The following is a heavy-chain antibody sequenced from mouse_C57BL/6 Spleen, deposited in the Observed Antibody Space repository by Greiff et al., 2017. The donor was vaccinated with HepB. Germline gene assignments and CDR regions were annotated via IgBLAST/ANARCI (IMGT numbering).Heavy chain of an antibody. J-gene: IGHJ4*01. V-gene: IGHV1-72*01. Sequence: VQLQQPGAELVKPGASVKLSCKASGYTFTSYWMHWVKQRPGRGLEWIGRIDPNSGGTKYNEKFKSKATLTVDKPSSTAYMQLSSLTSEDSAVYYCARSETHYDYYDRAMDYWGQGTSVTVSS. CDR1: GYTFTSYW. CDR3: ARSETHYDYYDRAMDY. D-gene: IGHD2-4*01. CDR2: IDPNSGGT.